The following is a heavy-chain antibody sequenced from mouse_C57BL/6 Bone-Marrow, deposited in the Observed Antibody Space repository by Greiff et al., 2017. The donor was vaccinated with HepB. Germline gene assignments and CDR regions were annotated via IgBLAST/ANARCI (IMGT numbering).Heavy chain of an antibody. J-gene: IGHJ2*01. D-gene: IGHD2-13*01. CDR1: GYTFTSYW. CDR3: ARADYAPHFCY. V-gene: IGHV1-55*01. CDR2: IYPGSGST. Sequence: QVQLQQPGAELVKPGASVKMSCKASGYTFTSYWITWVKQRPGQGLEWIGDIYPGSGSTNYNEKFKSKATLTVDTSSSTAYMQLSSLTAEYSAVYYCARADYAPHFCYWGQGATLTVSS.